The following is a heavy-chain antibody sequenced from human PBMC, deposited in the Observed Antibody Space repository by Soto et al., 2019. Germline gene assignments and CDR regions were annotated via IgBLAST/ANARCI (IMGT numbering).Heavy chain of an antibody. CDR3: ARKLELRGSYYYYYDMDV. D-gene: IGHD1-7*01. Sequence: ASVKVSCKASGYTFTNYYMHWVRQAPGQGLEWMGWINPNSGGTNYAQKFQGRVTMTRDTSISTAYMELSRLRSDDTAVYYCARKLELRGSYYYYYDMDVWGQGTTVTVSS. V-gene: IGHV1-2*02. CDR1: GYTFTNYY. CDR2: INPNSGGT. J-gene: IGHJ6*02.